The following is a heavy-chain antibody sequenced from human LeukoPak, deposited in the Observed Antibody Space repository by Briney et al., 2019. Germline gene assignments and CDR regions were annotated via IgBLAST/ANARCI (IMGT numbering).Heavy chain of an antibody. CDR2: INNGRT. CDR1: GFTFSSYA. D-gene: IGHD4-17*01. J-gene: IGHJ4*02. CDR3: AKEQVYGDGGKMCFDY. V-gene: IGHV3-23*01. Sequence: GGSLGLSCAASGFTFSSYAMSWVRQAPGKGLEWVSAINNGRTYYADSVKGRFTISRDNSKNTLYLQMDSLRAEDTAVYYCAKEQVYGDGGKMCFDYWGQGTLVTVSS.